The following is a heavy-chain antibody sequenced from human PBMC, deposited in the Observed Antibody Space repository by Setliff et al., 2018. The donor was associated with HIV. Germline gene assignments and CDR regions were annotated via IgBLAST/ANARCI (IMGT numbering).Heavy chain of an antibody. V-gene: IGHV3-74*03. D-gene: IGHD3-22*01. CDR2: INTDASST. Sequence: GGSLRLSCAASGFPFKTYWMHWVRQAPGKGLEWVSRINTDASSTTYADSVKGRFTISRDNAKNIVYLQMNRLRVEDTAVYYCARFDDSNGFDYWGQGTLVTVSS. CDR1: GFPFKTYW. J-gene: IGHJ4*02. CDR3: ARFDDSNGFDY.